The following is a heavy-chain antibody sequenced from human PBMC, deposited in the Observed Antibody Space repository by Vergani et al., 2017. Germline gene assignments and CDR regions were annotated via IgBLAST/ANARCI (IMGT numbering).Heavy chain of an antibody. CDR2: IRSDESRR. CDR3: AKEGGGYCSGGTCYPEY. V-gene: IGHV3-30*02. Sequence: VQLVESGGGLVKSGGSLRLSCVASGFTFNSYGMHWVRQAPGKGLEWVASIRSDESRRYYGDSMEGPFTISRDNSKNTLYLQMKSLRPEDTAVYYCAKEGGGYCSGGTCYPEYWGQGTLVTVSS. J-gene: IGHJ4*02. CDR1: GFTFNSYG. D-gene: IGHD2-15*01.